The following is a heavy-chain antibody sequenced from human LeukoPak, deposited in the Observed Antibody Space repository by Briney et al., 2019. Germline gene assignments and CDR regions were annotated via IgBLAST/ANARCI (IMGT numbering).Heavy chain of an antibody. CDR3: AGTRYFDWEQYYFDF. V-gene: IGHV1-69*13. J-gene: IGHJ4*02. Sequence: ASVKVSCKASGGTFSNYAINWVRQTPGERLEWMGGIIPIFGTTKYAQKFQDRVTITADESTTTAYMELGSLRSDDTAVYYCAGTRYFDWEQYYFDFWGQGTLVTVSS. CDR1: GGTFSNYA. CDR2: IIPIFGTT. D-gene: IGHD3-9*01.